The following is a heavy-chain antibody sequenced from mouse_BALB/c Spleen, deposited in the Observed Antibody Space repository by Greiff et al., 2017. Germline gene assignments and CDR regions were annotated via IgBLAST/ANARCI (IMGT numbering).Heavy chain of an antibody. J-gene: IGHJ3*01. Sequence: EVNVVESGGDLVKPGGSLKLSCAASGFTFSSYGMSWVRQTPDKRLEWVATISSGGSYTYYPDSVKGRFTISRDNAKNTLYLQMSSLKSEDTAMYYCARRYGRAWFAYWGQGTLVTVSA. CDR1: GFTFSSYG. V-gene: IGHV5-6*01. CDR3: ARRYGRAWFAY. CDR2: ISSGGSYT. D-gene: IGHD2-14*01.